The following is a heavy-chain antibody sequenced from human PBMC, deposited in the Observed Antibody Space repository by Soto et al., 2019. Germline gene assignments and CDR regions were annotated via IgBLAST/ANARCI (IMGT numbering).Heavy chain of an antibody. V-gene: IGHV1-69*01. CDR1: GGSFSSYV. J-gene: IGHJ6*02. CDR2: IIPIFGTA. CDR3: ARPMGYARRGWDGMDV. Sequence: QVQLVQSGAEVKKPGSSVKVSCKASGGSFSSYVISWQRQATGQGLEWMGGIIPIFGTASYAEKLQGRVTITADESTITASMDLSSLKSEETAVYYSARPMGYARRGWDGMDVLGQWTTVTGSS. D-gene: IGHD3-16*01.